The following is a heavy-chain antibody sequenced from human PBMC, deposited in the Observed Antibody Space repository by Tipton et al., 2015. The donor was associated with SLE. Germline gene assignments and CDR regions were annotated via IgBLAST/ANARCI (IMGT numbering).Heavy chain of an antibody. Sequence: SLRLSCAASGFTVSSNYMSWVRQAPGKGLEWVSVIYSGGSTYYADSAKGRFTISRDNSKNTLYLQMNSLRAEDTAVYYCARVLGGLGLFDYWGQGTLVTVSA. CDR3: ARVLGGLGLFDY. J-gene: IGHJ4*02. CDR1: GFTVSSNY. CDR2: IYSGGST. V-gene: IGHV3-53*05. D-gene: IGHD2-15*01.